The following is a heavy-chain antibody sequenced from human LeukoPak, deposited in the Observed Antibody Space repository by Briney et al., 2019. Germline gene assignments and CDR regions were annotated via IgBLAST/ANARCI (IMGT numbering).Heavy chain of an antibody. CDR3: ARGITNWAFDY. CDR2: MNPNSGNT. Sequence: ASVKVSCKASGYTFTSYDINWVRQATGQGLEWMGWMNPNSGNTGYAQKFQGRVTITRDTSISTVYMELSRLRSDDTAVYYCARGITNWAFDYWGQGTLVTVSS. J-gene: IGHJ4*02. D-gene: IGHD7-27*01. CDR1: GYTFTSYD. V-gene: IGHV1-8*03.